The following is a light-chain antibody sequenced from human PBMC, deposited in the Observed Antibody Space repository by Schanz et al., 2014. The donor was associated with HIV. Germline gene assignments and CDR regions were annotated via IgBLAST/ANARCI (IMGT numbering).Light chain of an antibody. CDR2: GAS. J-gene: IGKJ4*01. CDR3: QYFGNSGGT. V-gene: IGKV3-20*01. CDR1: QSVSNNY. Sequence: EIVLTQSPGTLSLSPGERVTLSCRASQSVSNNYLAWYRQTPGQPPRLVIFGASNKAAGIPDRFSGGGSGTDFTLTISRLEPEDFAVYYCQYFGNSGGTFGGGTKVEIK.